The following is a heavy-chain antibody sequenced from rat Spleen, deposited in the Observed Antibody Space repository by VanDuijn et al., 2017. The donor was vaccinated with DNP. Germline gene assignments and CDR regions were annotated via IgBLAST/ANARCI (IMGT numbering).Heavy chain of an antibody. CDR1: DSSITSNY. V-gene: IGHV3-1*01. CDR2: ISYSGTT. J-gene: IGHJ2*01. CDR3: ARWVWYFDY. Sequence: EVQLQESGPGLVKPSQSLSLTCSVTDSSITSNYWGWIRQFPGNKMEWVGHISYSGTTTYNPSLKSQISITRDTSKNQFFLHLNSVTTDDTATYYCARWVWYFDYWGQGVMVTVSS.